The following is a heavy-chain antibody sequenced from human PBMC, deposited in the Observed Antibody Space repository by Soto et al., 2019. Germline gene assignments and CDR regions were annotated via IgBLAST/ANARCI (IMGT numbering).Heavy chain of an antibody. J-gene: IGHJ4*02. CDR1: GFTFSSYA. CDR2: MSGAGRSS. V-gene: IGHV3-23*01. CDR3: AKGPIFGVENIYDY. D-gene: IGHD3-3*01. Sequence: DVQLLESGGDLVQPGGSLRLSCAASGFTFSSYAMSWVRQAPGKGLEWVSSMSGAGRSSYDADSVNGRFTISRDNSKNTLYLQMNNLRAEDTALYYCAKGPIFGVENIYDYWGQGTLVTVSS.